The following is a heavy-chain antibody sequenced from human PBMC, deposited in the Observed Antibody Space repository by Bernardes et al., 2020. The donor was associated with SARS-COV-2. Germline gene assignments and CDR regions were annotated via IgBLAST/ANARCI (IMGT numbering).Heavy chain of an antibody. J-gene: IGHJ3*02. CDR3: TTAIRDTVVVPPARGAFDI. D-gene: IGHD2-2*01. CDR1: GFNFNNAY. CDR2: IKSKTEGETT. Sequence: GGSLRLSCAASGFNFNNAYMNWVRQAPGKGLEWVGRIKSKTEGETTDYAAPVKGGFTISRDDSKNTLYLQMYSLKTEDTALYYCTTAIRDTVVVPPARGAFDIWGLGTMVTVSS. V-gene: IGHV3-15*01.